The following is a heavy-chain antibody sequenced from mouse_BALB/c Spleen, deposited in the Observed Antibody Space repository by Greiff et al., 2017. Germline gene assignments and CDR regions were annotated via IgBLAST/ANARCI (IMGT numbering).Heavy chain of an antibody. CDR2: IYPGDGDT. V-gene: IGHV1-87*01. D-gene: IGHD2-4*01. Sequence: VQLQESGAELARPGASVKLSCKASGYTFTSYWMQWVKQRPGQGLEWIGAIYPGDGDTRYTQKFKGKATLTADKSSSTAYMQLSSLASEDSAVYYCARSDDYGGGYYFDYWGQGTTLTVSS. J-gene: IGHJ2*01. CDR1: GYTFTSYW. CDR3: ARSDDYGGGYYFDY.